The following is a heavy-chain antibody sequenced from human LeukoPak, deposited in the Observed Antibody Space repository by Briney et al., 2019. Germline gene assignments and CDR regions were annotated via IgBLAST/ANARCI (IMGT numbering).Heavy chain of an antibody. V-gene: IGHV1-69*05. D-gene: IGHD3-22*01. Sequence: SVKVSCKASGGTFSGYAISWVRQAPGQGLEWMGGIIPIFGTANYAQKFQGRVTITTDESTSTAYMELSSLRSEDTAVYYCARDSDYYDSSGYSSRRVDIWGQGTMVTVSS. CDR1: GGTFSGYA. CDR3: ARDSDYYDSSGYSSRRVDI. J-gene: IGHJ3*02. CDR2: IIPIFGTA.